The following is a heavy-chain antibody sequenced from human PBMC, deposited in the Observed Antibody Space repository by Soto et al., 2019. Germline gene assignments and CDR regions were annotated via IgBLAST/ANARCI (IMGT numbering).Heavy chain of an antibody. CDR1: GFTFSTYV. Sequence: GGSLRLSCSASGFTFSTYVMHWVRQAPGKGLEYVSALSHNGGSTYYADSVKGRFTISRDNSKNTLHLQVTSLRAEDTAAYYCVKTSSAGYNWNPQYYNGLDVWGQGTTVTVSS. J-gene: IGHJ6*02. D-gene: IGHD1-20*01. CDR2: LSHNGGST. CDR3: VKTSSAGYNWNPQYYNGLDV. V-gene: IGHV3-64D*06.